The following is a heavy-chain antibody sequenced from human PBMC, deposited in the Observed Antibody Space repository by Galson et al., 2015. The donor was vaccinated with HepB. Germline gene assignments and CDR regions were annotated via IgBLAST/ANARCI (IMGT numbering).Heavy chain of an antibody. CDR3: ASGSSYYDSGGYYNFDY. CDR1: GFTFSSYR. D-gene: IGHD3-22*01. V-gene: IGHV3-74*01. J-gene: IGHJ4*02. CDR2: INSDGSST. Sequence: SLRLSCAASGFTFSSYRMHWVRQAPGKGLVWVSRINSDGSSTSYADSVKGRFTISRDNAKNTLYLQMNSLRAEDTAVYYCASGSSYYDSGGYYNFDYWGQGTLVTVSS.